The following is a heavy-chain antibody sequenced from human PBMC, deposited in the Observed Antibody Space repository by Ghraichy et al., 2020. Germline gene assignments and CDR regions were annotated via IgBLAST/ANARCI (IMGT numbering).Heavy chain of an antibody. J-gene: IGHJ6*02. CDR1: GFTFSSYA. CDR2: ISGSGGST. V-gene: IGHV3-23*01. CDR3: AKTVVTNLGYYYYGMDV. Sequence: GESLNISCAASGFTFSSYAMSWVRQAPGKGLEWVSAISGSGGSTYYADSVKGRFTISRDNSKNTLYLQMNSLRAEDTAVYYCAKTVVTNLGYYYYGMDVWGQGTTVTVSS. D-gene: IGHD4-23*01.